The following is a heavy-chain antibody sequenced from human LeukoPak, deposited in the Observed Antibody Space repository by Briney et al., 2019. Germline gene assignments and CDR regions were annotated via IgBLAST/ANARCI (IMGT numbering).Heavy chain of an antibody. CDR1: GGSXSSFY. CDR2: IYTSGST. J-gene: IGHJ4*02. V-gene: IGHV4-4*07. CDR3: XRDXVAAAGTWDY. Sequence: XXXXSGGSXSSFYWSWIRQPAGKGLEWIGRIYTSGSTNYNPSLKSRVTMSVDTSKNQFSLKLTSVTGADTAVYYCXRDXVAAAGTWDYWGQGTLVTVSS. D-gene: IGHD6-13*01.